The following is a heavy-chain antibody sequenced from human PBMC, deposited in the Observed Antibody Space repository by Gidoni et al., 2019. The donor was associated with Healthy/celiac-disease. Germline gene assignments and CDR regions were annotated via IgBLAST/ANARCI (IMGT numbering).Heavy chain of an antibody. CDR3: ARPYYDFWSGYYPFDY. D-gene: IGHD3-3*01. J-gene: IGHJ4*02. V-gene: IGHV1-8*01. Sequence: QVQLVQSGAEVKKPGASVQVSCKASGYTFTSYDINWVRQATGQGLEWMGWMNPNSGNTGYAQKFQGRVTMTRNTSISTAYMELSSLRSEDTAVYYCARPYYDFWSGYYPFDYWGQGTLVTVSS. CDR1: GYTFTSYD. CDR2: MNPNSGNT.